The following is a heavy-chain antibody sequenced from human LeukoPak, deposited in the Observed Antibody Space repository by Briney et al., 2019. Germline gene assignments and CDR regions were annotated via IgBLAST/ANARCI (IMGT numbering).Heavy chain of an antibody. Sequence: PGGSLRLSCTASGFNVSSKYMNWVRQAPGKGLEWVAVIYSGGSTHYADSVKGRITVSRDNSKNTLYLQMSSLRADDTAVYYCAREGPMFDSGTYSKSLGYWGQGILVTVSS. D-gene: IGHD3-10*01. CDR2: IYSGGST. CDR3: AREGPMFDSGTYSKSLGY. J-gene: IGHJ4*02. CDR1: GFNVSSKY. V-gene: IGHV3-53*01.